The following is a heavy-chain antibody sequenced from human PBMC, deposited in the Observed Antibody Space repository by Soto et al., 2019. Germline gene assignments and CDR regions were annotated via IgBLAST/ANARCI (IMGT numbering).Heavy chain of an antibody. Sequence: QVQLVQSGAEVKKPGSSVKVSCKASGGTFSSYAISWVRQAPGQGLEWMGGIIPIFGTANYAKKFQGRVTITAYESTSTAYMELSSLRSEDAAVYYCAREVGGTINWFGPWGQGTLVTVSS. D-gene: IGHD1-26*01. J-gene: IGHJ5*02. V-gene: IGHV1-69*01. CDR1: GGTFSSYA. CDR3: AREVGGTINWFGP. CDR2: IIPIFGTA.